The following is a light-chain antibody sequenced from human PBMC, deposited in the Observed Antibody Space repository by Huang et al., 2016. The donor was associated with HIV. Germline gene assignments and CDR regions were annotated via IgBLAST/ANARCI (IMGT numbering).Light chain of an antibody. CDR3: QQRSNWGIT. Sequence: EVVLTQSPATLSLSPGERATLSCRASQSVSHYLSWYQQKPGQAPRLLIYDASSRATVIQARLSGSGSGTDFTLTISSLEPEDFAVYYCQQRSNWGITFGQGTRLEIK. CDR1: QSVSHY. CDR2: DAS. J-gene: IGKJ5*01. V-gene: IGKV3-11*01.